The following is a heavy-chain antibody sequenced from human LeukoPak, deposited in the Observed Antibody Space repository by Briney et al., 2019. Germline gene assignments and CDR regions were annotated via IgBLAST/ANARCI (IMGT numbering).Heavy chain of an antibody. J-gene: IGHJ4*02. D-gene: IGHD1-26*01. Sequence: SETLSLTCTVTGGSISSSSYYSGWIRPPPGKGLEWIGSIYYSGSTYYNPSLKSRVTISVDTSKNQFSLKLSSVTAADTAVYYCARTSELPGDYWGQGTLVTVSS. CDR2: IYYSGST. CDR3: ARTSELPGDY. CDR1: GGSISSSSYY. V-gene: IGHV4-39*01.